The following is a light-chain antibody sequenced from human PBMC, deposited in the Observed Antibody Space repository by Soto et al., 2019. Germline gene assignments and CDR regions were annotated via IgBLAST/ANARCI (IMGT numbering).Light chain of an antibody. CDR3: QDYGNSGPWT. J-gene: IGKJ1*01. V-gene: IGKV3-20*01. CDR2: RGS. CDR1: QNIRGNE. Sequence: EVVLTQSPGTLSLSPGERATLSCRASQNIRGNELAWYQQKPGQAPRLLIYRGSSRATGIPDRFSGRASGTDFTLTIYRLEPEDFAVCYCQDYGNSGPWTFGQGTRVEIK.